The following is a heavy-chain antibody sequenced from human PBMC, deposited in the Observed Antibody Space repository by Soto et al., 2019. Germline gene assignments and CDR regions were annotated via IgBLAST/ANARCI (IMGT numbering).Heavy chain of an antibody. CDR3: ARADAGYYYCYGMDV. CDR2: IYTSGRT. D-gene: IGHD1-1*01. J-gene: IGHJ6*02. V-gene: IGHV4-4*07. CDR1: GGAINSYG. Sequence: SETLYLTCSVSGGAINSYGCGWTWERAGKGLECIGRIYTSGRTNYNPSLKSRVTMSVDTSKNQFSLKLSSVTAVDTAVYYCARADAGYYYCYGMDVWGQGITVTVSS.